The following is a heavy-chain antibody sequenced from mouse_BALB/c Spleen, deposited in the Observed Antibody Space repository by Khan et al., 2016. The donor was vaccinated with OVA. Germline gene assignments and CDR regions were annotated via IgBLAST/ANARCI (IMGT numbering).Heavy chain of an antibody. CDR1: GYTFTTYT. D-gene: IGHD3-2*01. V-gene: IGHV1-4*01. Sequence: VQLQESGAELARPGASVKMSCKTSGYTFTTYTLHWVKQRPGRSLEWIGYINPSNDYTNYNQKFKDKSTLTADKSSSTAYMQLSSLTSEDSAVYYCARSGQLGLRGGFTYWGQGTLVTVSA. CDR3: ARSGQLGLRGGFTY. CDR2: INPSNDYT. J-gene: IGHJ3*01.